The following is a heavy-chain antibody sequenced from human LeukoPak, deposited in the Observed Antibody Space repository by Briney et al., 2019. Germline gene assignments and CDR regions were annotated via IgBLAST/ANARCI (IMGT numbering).Heavy chain of an antibody. J-gene: IGHJ6*02. CDR3: ARGSLTSGYDSFYYGMDV. Sequence: SVKVSCKASGGTFSSYAISWVRQAPGQGLEWMGRIIPILGIANYAQKFQGRVTITADKSTSTAYMELSGLRSEDTAVYYCARGSLTSGYDSFYYGMDVWGQGTTVTVSS. CDR2: IIPILGIA. D-gene: IGHD5-12*01. V-gene: IGHV1-69*04. CDR1: GGTFSSYA.